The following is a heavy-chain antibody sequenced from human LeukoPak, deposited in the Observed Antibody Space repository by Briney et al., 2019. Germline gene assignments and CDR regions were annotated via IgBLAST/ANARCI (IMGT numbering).Heavy chain of an antibody. CDR3: AREAPFYDSSGYHNLIDY. V-gene: IGHV4-31*03. Sequence: PSQTLSLACTVSGGSISSGGYYWSWIRQHPGKGLEWIGYIYYSGSTYYNPSLKSRVTISVDTSKNQFSLKLSSVTAADTAVYYCAREAPFYDSSGYHNLIDYWGQGTLVTVSS. D-gene: IGHD3-22*01. CDR2: IYYSGST. J-gene: IGHJ4*02. CDR1: GGSISSGGYY.